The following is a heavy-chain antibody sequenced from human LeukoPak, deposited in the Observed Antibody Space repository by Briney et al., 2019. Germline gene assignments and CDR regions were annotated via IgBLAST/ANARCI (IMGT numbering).Heavy chain of an antibody. V-gene: IGHV3-23*01. D-gene: IGHD2-2*01. CDR2: INDDTP. J-gene: IGHJ4*02. CDR1: GFTFRTYS. Sequence: QAGGSLRLSCTTSGFTFRTYSMSWVRQAPGKGLEWVSAINDDTPYYADSVKGRFTVSRDNAKNPLYLQVNSLRAEDTAVCYCARGGTSGYSSTRHFWGGNYYFDYWGQGSLVTVSS. CDR3: ARGGTSGYSSTRHFWGGNYYFDY.